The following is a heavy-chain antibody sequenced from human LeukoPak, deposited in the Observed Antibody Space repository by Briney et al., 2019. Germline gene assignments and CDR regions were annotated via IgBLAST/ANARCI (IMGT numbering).Heavy chain of an antibody. Sequence: PSETLSLTCTVSGGSISNYYWSWIRQPPGKGLEWIGYIYYSGSTNYNPSLKSRVTMSVDTSKNQFSLKLSSVTAADTAVYYCARHDFNKFFDYWGQGTLVTVSS. CDR2: IYYSGST. D-gene: IGHD3-3*01. CDR3: ARHDFNKFFDY. V-gene: IGHV4-59*01. CDR1: GGSISNYY. J-gene: IGHJ4*02.